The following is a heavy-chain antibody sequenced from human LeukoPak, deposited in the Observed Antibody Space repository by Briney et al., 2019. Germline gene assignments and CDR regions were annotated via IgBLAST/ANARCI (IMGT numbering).Heavy chain of an antibody. CDR2: ISYSGST. CDR1: GGSISSGAHF. Sequence: SETLSLTCTVSGGSISSGAHFWSWVRQPPGKGLEWIGYISYSGSTYYNPSLKSRVTISIDTSKSQFSLKLSSVTAADTAVYYCARYYGGNSNFDYWGQGTLVTVSS. D-gene: IGHD4-23*01. CDR3: ARYYGGNSNFDY. J-gene: IGHJ4*02. V-gene: IGHV4-30-4*01.